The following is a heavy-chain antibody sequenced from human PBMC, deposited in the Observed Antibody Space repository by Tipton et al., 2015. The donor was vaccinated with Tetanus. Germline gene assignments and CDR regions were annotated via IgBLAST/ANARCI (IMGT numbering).Heavy chain of an antibody. CDR3: ARPGRGIGNWFDP. D-gene: IGHD1-26*01. V-gene: IGHV4-31*03. J-gene: IGHJ5*02. Sequence: LRLSCSVSGGSISSGGYYWTWIRQHPGKGLEWIGYIYYSGSTYYNPSLQSRVTISVDTSKNQFSLRLSSVTAADTAVYYCARPGRGIGNWFDPWGQGTLVTVSS. CDR1: GGSISSGGYY. CDR2: IYYSGST.